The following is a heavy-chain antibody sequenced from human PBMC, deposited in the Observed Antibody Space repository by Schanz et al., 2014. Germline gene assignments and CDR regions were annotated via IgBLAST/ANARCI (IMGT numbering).Heavy chain of an antibody. V-gene: IGHV1-69*08. Sequence: SVAALNPPGPSVPFSSPSSGGNPSSSTLTWVRQAPGQGLEWMGRIIPILDKTNYAQKFQGRVTMTADKSTSTVYMEVSGQRSEDTAVYYCAKVDRTRYYAMDVWGQGTTVTVSS. J-gene: IGHJ6*02. CDR3: AKVDRTRYYAMDV. CDR2: IIPILDKT. CDR1: GGNPSSST. D-gene: IGHD3-9*01.